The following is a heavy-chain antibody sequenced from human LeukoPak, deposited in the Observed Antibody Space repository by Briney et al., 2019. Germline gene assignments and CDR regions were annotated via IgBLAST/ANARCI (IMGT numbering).Heavy chain of an antibody. CDR2: ITSSSSYI. J-gene: IGHJ3*02. V-gene: IGHV3-21*01. Sequence: GGSLRLSCAASGFTFSTYSMNWVRQAPGKGLEWVSSITSSSSYIYYADSVKGRFTISRDNAKNSLYLQMNSLRAEDTAVYYCARAKVPYYYGSGSLQDAFDIWGQGTMVTVSS. CDR1: GFTFSTYS. D-gene: IGHD3-10*01. CDR3: ARAKVPYYYGSGSLQDAFDI.